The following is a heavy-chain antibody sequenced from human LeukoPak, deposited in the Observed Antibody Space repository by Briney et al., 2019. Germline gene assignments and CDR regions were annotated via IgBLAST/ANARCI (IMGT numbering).Heavy chain of an antibody. J-gene: IGHJ4*02. V-gene: IGHV4-59*08. CDR1: GGSMSSYY. Sequence: PSETLSLTCTVSGGSMSSYYWSWIRQPPGKGLEWIGYIYYTGSTKYNPSLKSRVTISVDTSKNQFSLKLSSVTAADTAVYYCARGARAGYNLEPFDYWGQGTLVTVSS. CDR3: ARGARAGYNLEPFDY. D-gene: IGHD5-24*01. CDR2: IYYTGST.